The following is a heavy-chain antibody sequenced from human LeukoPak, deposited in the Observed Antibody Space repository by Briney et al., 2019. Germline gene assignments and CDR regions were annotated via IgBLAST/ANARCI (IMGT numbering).Heavy chain of an antibody. CDR3: ARGWFGEGLDY. Sequence: PSETLSLTCTVSGGSISSYYWSWIRQPPGKGLEWIGYIYYSGSTNYNPSLKSRVTIPVDTSKNQFSLKLSSVTAADTAVYYCARGWFGEGLDYWGQGTLVTVSS. CDR1: GGSISSYY. V-gene: IGHV4-59*01. CDR2: IYYSGST. D-gene: IGHD3-10*01. J-gene: IGHJ4*02.